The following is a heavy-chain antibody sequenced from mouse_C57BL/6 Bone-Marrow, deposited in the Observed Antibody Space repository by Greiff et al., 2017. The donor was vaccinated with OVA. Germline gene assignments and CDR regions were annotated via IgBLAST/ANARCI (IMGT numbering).Heavy chain of an antibody. CDR2: IRSKSNNYAT. Sequence: GGLVQPKGSLKLSCAASGFSFNTYAMNWVRQAPGKGLEWVARIRSKSNNYATYYADSVKDRFTISRDDSESMLYLQMNNLKTEDTAMYYCVRQDVDWYFDVWGTGTTVTVSS. V-gene: IGHV10-1*01. CDR1: GFSFNTYA. CDR3: VRQDVDWYFDV. J-gene: IGHJ1*03.